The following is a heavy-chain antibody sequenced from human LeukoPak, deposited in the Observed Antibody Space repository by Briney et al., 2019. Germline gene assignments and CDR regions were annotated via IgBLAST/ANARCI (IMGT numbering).Heavy chain of an antibody. D-gene: IGHD6-19*01. J-gene: IGHJ4*02. CDR2: ITTKANNYAT. V-gene: IGHV3-73*01. Sequence: PGGSLRLSCAASGFTFSVSDIHWVRQASGKGLEWVGRITTKANNYATAYAASVKGRFTISRDDSENTAYLQMNSLKTEDTAVYYCTTYRSGHYWGQGTLVTVSS. CDR3: TTYRSGHY. CDR1: GFTFSVSD.